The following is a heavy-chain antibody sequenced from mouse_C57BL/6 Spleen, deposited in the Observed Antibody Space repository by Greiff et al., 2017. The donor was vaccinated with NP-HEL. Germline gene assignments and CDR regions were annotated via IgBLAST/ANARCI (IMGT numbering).Heavy chain of an antibody. CDR3: ARHSLYGNYRRYYFDY. V-gene: IGHV7-3*01. J-gene: IGHJ2*01. D-gene: IGHD2-10*02. CDR1: GFTFTDYY. Sequence: EVKLVESGGGLVQPGGSLSLSCAASGFTFTDYYMSWVRQPPGKALEWLGFIRNKANGYTTEYSASVKGRFTISSDNSQSILYLQMNALRAEDSATYYCARHSLYGNYRRYYFDYWGQGTTLTVSS. CDR2: IRNKANGYTT.